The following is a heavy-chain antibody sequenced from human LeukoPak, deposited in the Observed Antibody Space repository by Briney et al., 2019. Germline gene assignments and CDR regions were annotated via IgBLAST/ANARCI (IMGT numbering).Heavy chain of an antibody. D-gene: IGHD5-18*01. V-gene: IGHV4-39*01. CDR2: IYYSGST. J-gene: IGHJ4*02. CDR3: ARVGDSGYSYGHLDY. CDR1: GGSISSSSYY. Sequence: PSENLSLTCTVSGGSISSSSYYWGWIRQPPGKGLEWIGSIYYSGSTYYNPSLKSRVTISVDTSKNQFSLKLSSVTAADTAVYYCARVGDSGYSYGHLDYWGQGTLVTVSS.